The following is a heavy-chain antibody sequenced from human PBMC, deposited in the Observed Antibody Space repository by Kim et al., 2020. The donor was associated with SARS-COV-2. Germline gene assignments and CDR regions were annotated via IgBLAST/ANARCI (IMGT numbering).Heavy chain of an antibody. CDR2: INPSGGST. CDR1: GYTFTSYY. Sequence: ASVKVSCKASGYTFTSYYMHWVRQAPGQGLEWMGIINPSGGSTSYAQKFQGRVTMTRDTSTSTVYMELSSLRSEDTAVYYCARDPRGTYSGYVEYYYYGMDVWGQGTTVTVSS. V-gene: IGHV1-46*01. CDR3: ARDPRGTYSGYVEYYYYGMDV. D-gene: IGHD5-12*01. J-gene: IGHJ6*02.